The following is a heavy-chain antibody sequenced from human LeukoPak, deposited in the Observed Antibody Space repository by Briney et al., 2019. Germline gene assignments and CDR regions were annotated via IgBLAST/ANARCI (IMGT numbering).Heavy chain of an antibody. CDR2: INPNSGGT. Sequence: ASVKASCKASGYTFTGYYMHWVRQAPEQGLEWMGWINPNSGGTNYAQKFQGRVTMTRDTSISTAYMELSRLRSDDTAVYYCARVQGAAGEFDYWGQGTLVTVSS. CDR1: GYTFTGYY. D-gene: IGHD6-13*01. CDR3: ARVQGAAGEFDY. J-gene: IGHJ4*02. V-gene: IGHV1-2*02.